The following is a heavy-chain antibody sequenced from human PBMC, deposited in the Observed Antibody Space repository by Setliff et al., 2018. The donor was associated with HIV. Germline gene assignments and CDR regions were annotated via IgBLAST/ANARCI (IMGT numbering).Heavy chain of an antibody. D-gene: IGHD3-10*01. CDR1: DDSFSNYD. CDR2: ISSSGTT. Sequence: SETLSLTCVVSDDSFSNYDWTWIRQSPGKALEWIGYISSSGTTNYNPSLRSRVTISMETSNTRFSLWLSSVTAADTAMYYCGRVGFGELFGAFDIWGQGIMVTVSS. V-gene: IGHV4-59*01. CDR3: GRVGFGELFGAFDI. J-gene: IGHJ3*02.